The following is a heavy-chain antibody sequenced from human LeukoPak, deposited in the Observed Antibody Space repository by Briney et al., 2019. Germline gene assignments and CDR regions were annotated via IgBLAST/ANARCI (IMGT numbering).Heavy chain of an antibody. CDR2: IKQDGSEK. J-gene: IGHJ6*03. CDR3: ARVSMVDYYYMDV. Sequence: PGGSLRLSCAASGFTFSSYWMGWVRQAPGKGLEWVANIKQDGSEKYYVDSVKGRFTISRDNAKDSLYLQMNSLRAEDTAVYYCARVSMVDYYYMDVWGKGTTVTVSS. CDR1: GFTFSSYW. V-gene: IGHV3-7*01. D-gene: IGHD3-10*01.